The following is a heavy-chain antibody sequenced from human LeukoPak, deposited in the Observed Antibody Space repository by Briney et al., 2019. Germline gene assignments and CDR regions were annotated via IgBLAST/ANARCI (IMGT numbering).Heavy chain of an antibody. CDR2: IFQGGTT. J-gene: IGHJ4*02. CDR1: GYSINSGFY. Sequence: SETLSLTCTVSGYSINSGFYWGWIRQAPGKGLEWIGSIFQGGTTFYNPSLKSRVIISADTSNNNFSLSLRSVTAADTAVYYCARIGTAMVDYWGRGTLVAVSS. V-gene: IGHV4-38-2*02. D-gene: IGHD5-18*01. CDR3: ARIGTAMVDY.